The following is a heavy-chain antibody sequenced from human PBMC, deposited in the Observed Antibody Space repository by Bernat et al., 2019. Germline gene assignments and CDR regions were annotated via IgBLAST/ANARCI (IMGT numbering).Heavy chain of an antibody. Sequence: EVQLVESGGGLVKPGGSLRLSCAASGFTFSSYGVNWVRQAPGKGLEWVSSISTSSSNIYYADSVKGRFTISRDNAKNSLYLQMNSLRAEDTAVYYCARDPTVTTFGYWGQGTLVTVSS. D-gene: IGHD4-17*01. CDR3: ARDPTVTTFGY. CDR1: GFTFSSYG. V-gene: IGHV3-21*01. J-gene: IGHJ4*02. CDR2: ISTSSSNI.